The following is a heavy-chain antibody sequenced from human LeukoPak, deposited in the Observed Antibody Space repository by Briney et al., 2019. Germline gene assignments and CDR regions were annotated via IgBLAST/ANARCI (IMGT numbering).Heavy chain of an antibody. V-gene: IGHV1-69*01. J-gene: IGHJ5*02. D-gene: IGHD6-13*01. CDR1: GGTFSSYA. CDR3: ASWRWGAAGFDP. CDR2: IIPIFGTA. Sequence: GASVKVSFKASGGTFSSYAISWVRQAPGQGLEWMGGIIPIFGTANYAQKFQGRVTITADESTSTAYMELSSLRSEDTAVYYCASWRWGAAGFDPWGQGTLVTVSS.